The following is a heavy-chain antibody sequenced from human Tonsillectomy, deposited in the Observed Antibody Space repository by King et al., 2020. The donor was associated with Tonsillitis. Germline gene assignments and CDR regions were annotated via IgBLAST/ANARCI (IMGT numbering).Heavy chain of an antibody. J-gene: IGHJ4*02. D-gene: IGHD6-13*01. CDR2: ISSSGSYI. CDR3: ATVYSSNFDY. Sequence: VQLVESGGGLVKPGGSLRLSCAASGFTFSTYYMNWVRQAPGRGLEWVSSISSSGSYIYHADSVKGRFTISRDNAKNSLYLQMNSLRVEDTAVYYCATVYSSNFDYWGQGDLVTVSS. CDR1: GFTFSTYY. V-gene: IGHV3-21*01.